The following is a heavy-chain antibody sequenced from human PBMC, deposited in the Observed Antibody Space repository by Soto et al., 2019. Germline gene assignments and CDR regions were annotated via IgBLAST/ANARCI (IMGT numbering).Heavy chain of an antibody. D-gene: IGHD3-16*01. CDR1: GGSFSGYY. Sequence: QVQLQQWGAGLLKPSETLSLTCAVYGGSFSGYYWSWIRQPPGKGLEWIGEINHSGSTNYNPSLKSRVTISVDTYKNQLSLKLSSVTAADTSVYYCARGMIQRSPISYYYYMDVWGKGTTVTVSS. V-gene: IGHV4-34*01. CDR2: INHSGST. CDR3: ARGMIQRSPISYYYYMDV. J-gene: IGHJ6*03.